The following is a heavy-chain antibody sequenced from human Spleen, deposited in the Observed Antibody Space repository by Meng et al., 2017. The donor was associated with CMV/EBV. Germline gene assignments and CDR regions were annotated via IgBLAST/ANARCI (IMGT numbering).Heavy chain of an antibody. V-gene: IGHV3-23*03. Sequence: SACTFSSYARCWLRQAPGKGLELGSVIYSGGSSTYYADSVKGRFTISRDNSKTTLYLQMNSLRAEDTAVYYCAKVGKPSSPIDCFDPWGQGTLVTVSS. CDR1: ACTFSSYA. CDR2: IYSGGSST. J-gene: IGHJ5*02. CDR3: AKVGKPSSPIDCFDP. D-gene: IGHD2-2*01.